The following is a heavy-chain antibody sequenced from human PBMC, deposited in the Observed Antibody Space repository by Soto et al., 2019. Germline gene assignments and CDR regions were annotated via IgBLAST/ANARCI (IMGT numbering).Heavy chain of an antibody. CDR1: GDSISSTNW. D-gene: IGHD2-21*02. Sequence: QVRLQESGPGVVKPSGTLSLTCAVSGDSISSTNWWAWVRQPPGKGLEWIGQIHNKGNTNFNPSLKRRITMSVDKQNTQFSLTLTSMPASDTAVYYWVRDLVTKSFDTWGQGTLVT. CDR2: IHNKGNT. V-gene: IGHV4-4*02. J-gene: IGHJ4*02. CDR3: VRDLVTKSFDT.